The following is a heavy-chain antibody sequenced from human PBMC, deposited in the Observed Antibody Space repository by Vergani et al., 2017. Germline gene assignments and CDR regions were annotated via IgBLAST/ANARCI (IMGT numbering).Heavy chain of an antibody. Sequence: QVQLQESGPGLVKPSETLSLTCTVSGGSISSYYWSWIRQPPGKGLEWIGYIYYSGSTNNNPSLKSRVTISVDTSKNQFSLKLSSVTAADTAVYYCARGVDCPLSYYYYMDVWGKGTTVTVSS. V-gene: IGHV4-59*01. CDR3: ARGVDCPLSYYYYMDV. CDR1: GGSISSYY. D-gene: IGHD2-21*01. CDR2: IYYSGST. J-gene: IGHJ6*03.